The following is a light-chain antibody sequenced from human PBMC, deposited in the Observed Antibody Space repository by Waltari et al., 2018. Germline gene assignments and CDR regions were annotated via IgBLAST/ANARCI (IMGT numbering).Light chain of an antibody. Sequence: DIQLTQSPSFLSSSVGDRLTITCRASQVIRRYLAWYQVRPGKAPKLLIYSAPTLQSGVPSRFSGSGSGTDFTLTISSLQPEDFATYYCQQLNSYPLTFGGGTKLEIK. CDR2: SAP. J-gene: IGKJ4*01. CDR1: QVIRRY. CDR3: QQLNSYPLT. V-gene: IGKV1-9*01.